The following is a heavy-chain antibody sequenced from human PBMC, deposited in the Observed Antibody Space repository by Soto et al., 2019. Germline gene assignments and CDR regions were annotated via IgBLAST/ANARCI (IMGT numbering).Heavy chain of an antibody. CDR1: GGSISSSSYY. J-gene: IGHJ4*02. CDR2: IYYSGST. D-gene: IGHD3-22*01. Sequence: SETLSLTCTVPGGSISSSSYYWGWIRQPPGKGLEWIGSIYYSGSTYYNPSLKSRVTISVDTSKNQFSLKLSSVTAADTAVYYCARAPTYYYDSSGPKFDYWGQGTLVTVSS. CDR3: ARAPTYYYDSSGPKFDY. V-gene: IGHV4-39*01.